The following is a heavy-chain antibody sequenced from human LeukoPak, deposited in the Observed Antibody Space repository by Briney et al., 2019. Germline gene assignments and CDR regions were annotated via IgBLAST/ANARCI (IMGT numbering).Heavy chain of an antibody. J-gene: IGHJ6*03. Sequence: SETLSLTCTVSGGSISSYYWSWIRQPPGKGLEWIGYIDYSGYTNYNPSLKSRVTISVDTSKNQFSLKLTSVTAADTAVYYCARALDYGDPSPDLATYYYYMDVWGKGTTVTVSS. CDR3: ARALDYGDPSPDLATYYYYMDV. V-gene: IGHV4-59*13. D-gene: IGHD4-17*01. CDR2: IDYSGYT. CDR1: GGSISSYY.